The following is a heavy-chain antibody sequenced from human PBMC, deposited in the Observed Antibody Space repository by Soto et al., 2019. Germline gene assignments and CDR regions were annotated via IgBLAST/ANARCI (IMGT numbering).Heavy chain of an antibody. CDR2: IIPMFGTA. Sequence: QVQLVQSGAEVKTPESSVKVSCKAPGGTFSTYAISWVRQAPGQGLEWMGGIIPMFGTANYAQRFQDRVTITADEPTNTVYMELCSLRSEDTAVYFCASGIQLWLRRINNGYSGWGQGTLVTVPS. D-gene: IGHD5-18*01. J-gene: IGHJ4*02. CDR3: ASGIQLWLRRINNGYSG. CDR1: GGTFSTYA. V-gene: IGHV1-69*12.